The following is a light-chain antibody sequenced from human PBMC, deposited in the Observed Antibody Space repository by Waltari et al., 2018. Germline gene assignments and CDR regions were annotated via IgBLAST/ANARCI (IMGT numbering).Light chain of an antibody. J-gene: IGLJ3*02. CDR3: LLSCSGAWV. V-gene: IGLV7-46*01. CDR1: TGAGTSGHS. CDR2: DKT. Sequence: QAVVTQHPSLTASPGGTDTLTCGHSTGAGTSGHSPYWFQQKPGQAPRTLIYDKTSNHGWTPGRSAATLRGAKAALTLSGAQPEEEAEYCCLLSCSGAWVFGGGTKLTVL.